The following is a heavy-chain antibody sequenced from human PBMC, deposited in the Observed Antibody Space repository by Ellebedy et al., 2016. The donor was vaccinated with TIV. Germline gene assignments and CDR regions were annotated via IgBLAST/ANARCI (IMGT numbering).Heavy chain of an antibody. J-gene: IGHJ4*02. CDR3: AKGCGGSCYWEAY. CDR1: GFTFSNYV. CDR2: ISGGVGNT. V-gene: IGHV3-23*01. Sequence: GESLKISCAASGFTFSNYVTSWVRQAPGKGLEWVSSISGGVGNTYYADSVKGRFTISRDNSKNTLYLQMNSLRAEDTAVYYWAKGCGGSCYWEAYWGQGTLVTVSS. D-gene: IGHD2-15*01.